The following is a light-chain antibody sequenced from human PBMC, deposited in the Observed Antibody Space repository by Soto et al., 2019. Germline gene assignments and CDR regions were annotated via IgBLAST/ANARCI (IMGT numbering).Light chain of an antibody. Sequence: DIVMTQSPDSLAVSLGERATINCKSSQSVLYSSNNKNDLAWYQQRPGQPPKLLFYWASTRESGVPDRFSGSGSGTDFTLTITSLQAEDVAVYYCQQYESTPPTFGQGTKLEIK. CDR1: QSVLYSSNNKND. J-gene: IGKJ2*01. CDR3: QQYESTPPT. CDR2: WAS. V-gene: IGKV4-1*01.